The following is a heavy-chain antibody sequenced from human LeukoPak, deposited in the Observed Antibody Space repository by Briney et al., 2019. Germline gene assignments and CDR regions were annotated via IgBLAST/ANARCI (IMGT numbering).Heavy chain of an antibody. D-gene: IGHD3-16*01. Sequence: AGTLTLTCAVSGFTFSSYYWHWLRQATGKGLEWVSDISNAGDTNYPSSLKGRVTISGEKPKKSFYLQMNRLTAGDTAVYYCARGSGGSFDSSREETKLTVSS. CDR2: ISNAGDT. CDR1: GFTFSSYY. J-gene: IGHJ3*02. V-gene: IGHV3-13*01. CDR3: ARGSGGSFDS.